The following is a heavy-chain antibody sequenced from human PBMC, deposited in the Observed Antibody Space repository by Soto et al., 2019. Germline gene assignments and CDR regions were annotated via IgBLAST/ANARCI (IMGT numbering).Heavy chain of an antibody. CDR2: ISWDSGNT. D-gene: IGHD6-19*01. J-gene: IGHJ4*02. CDR3: AKDRDNSGWFEPFLAS. V-gene: IGHV3-9*01. CDR1: GFMFDDYA. Sequence: EVQLVESGGGLVQPGRSLRLSCAATGFMFDDYAMHWVRQAPGKGLEWVSGISWDSGNTGYADSVRGRFTISRDNAKKSLYLQMNSLRAEDTAFYYCAKDRDNSGWFEPFLASWGQGTLVSVSS.